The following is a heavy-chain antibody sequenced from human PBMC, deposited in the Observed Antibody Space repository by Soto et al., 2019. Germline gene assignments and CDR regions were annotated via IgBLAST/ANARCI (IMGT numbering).Heavy chain of an antibody. J-gene: IGHJ6*02. Sequence: QVQLVESGGGVVQPGRSLRLSGAASGFTFSSYAMHWVRQAPGKCLEWVSVISYDETNKYYADSVKGRFSISRDNSKNTLYLQMNSLRYEDTDVYYCAIDLHAVVAVRAARYSYDDMEVWGPGTTVTVSS. CDR2: ISYDETNK. CDR3: AIDLHAVVAVRAARYSYDDMEV. D-gene: IGHD2-15*01. CDR1: GFTFSSYA. V-gene: IGHV3-30-3*01.